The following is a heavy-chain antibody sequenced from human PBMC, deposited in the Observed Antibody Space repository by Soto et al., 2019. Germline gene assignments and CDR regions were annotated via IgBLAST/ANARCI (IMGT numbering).Heavy chain of an antibody. Sequence: QVQLVESGGGVVQPGRSLRLSCAASEFTFSNYGMHWVRQAPGKGLEWVAVILNDGSNRYHADSVKDRFTISRDNSKNTLYLQMNNLRAEDMAVYYCARDDEYSGNGMDVWGQGTTVTVS. D-gene: IGHD3-10*01. J-gene: IGHJ6*02. CDR2: ILNDGSNR. V-gene: IGHV3-33*01. CDR1: EFTFSNYG. CDR3: ARDDEYSGNGMDV.